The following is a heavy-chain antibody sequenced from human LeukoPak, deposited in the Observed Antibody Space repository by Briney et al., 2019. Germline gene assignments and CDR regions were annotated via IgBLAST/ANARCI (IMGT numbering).Heavy chain of an antibody. V-gene: IGHV1-2*02. J-gene: IGHJ4*02. CDR1: GYTFTGYY. CDR2: INPNSGGT. D-gene: IGHD3-3*01. CDR3: ARDFDFWSGYYYPDY. Sequence: ASVKVSCKASGYTFTGYYMHWVRQAPGQGREGMGWINPNSGGTNYAQKFQGRVTMTRDTSISTAYMELSRLRSDDTAVYYCARDFDFWSGYYYPDYWGQGTLVTVSS.